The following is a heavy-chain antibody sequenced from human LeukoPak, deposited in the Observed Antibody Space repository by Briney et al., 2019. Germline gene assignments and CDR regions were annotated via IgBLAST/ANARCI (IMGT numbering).Heavy chain of an antibody. CDR2: IREERGQE. D-gene: IGHD4-17*01. CDR3: ARGMTTVTINDAFDI. CDR1: GLTVSNHW. V-gene: IGHV3-7*01. J-gene: IGHJ3*02. Sequence: GGSLRLSCVASGLTVSNHWMSWVRQAPGKGLEWVANIREERGQEYYVDSVKGRFTISRDNAKKSLYLQMNSLRAEDTAVYYCARGMTTVTINDAFDIWGQGTMVTVSS.